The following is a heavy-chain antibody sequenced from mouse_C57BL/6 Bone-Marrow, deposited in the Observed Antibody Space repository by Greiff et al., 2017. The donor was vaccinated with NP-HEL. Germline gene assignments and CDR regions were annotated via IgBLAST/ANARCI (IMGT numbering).Heavy chain of an antibody. D-gene: IGHD2-1*01. V-gene: IGHV1-64*01. CDR1: GYTFTSYW. J-gene: IGHJ3*01. Sequence: VQLQQPGAELVKPGASVKLSCKASGYTFTSYWMHWVKQRPGQGLEWIGMIHPNSGSTNYNEKFKSKATLTVDKSSSTAYMQLSSLTSEDSAVYYCAAPGNYVFAYWGQGTLVTVSA. CDR3: AAPGNYVFAY. CDR2: IHPNSGST.